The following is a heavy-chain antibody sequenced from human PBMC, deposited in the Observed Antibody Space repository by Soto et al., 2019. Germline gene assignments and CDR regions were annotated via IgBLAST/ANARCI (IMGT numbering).Heavy chain of an antibody. CDR1: GGSISTTTYY. J-gene: IGHJ6*02. Sequence: QLQLQGSGPGLVKPSETLSLTCTVSGGSISTTTYYWGWVRQPPGKGLEWIGNIYYTGRTYYNPSLTSQVTISVDTSTNPFSRRLNSVTTADSSVYYCATHRRYSSDWYYYGMDVWGQGTTVTVSS. CDR3: ATHRRYSSDWYYYGMDV. D-gene: IGHD6-25*01. CDR2: IYYTGRT. V-gene: IGHV4-39*01.